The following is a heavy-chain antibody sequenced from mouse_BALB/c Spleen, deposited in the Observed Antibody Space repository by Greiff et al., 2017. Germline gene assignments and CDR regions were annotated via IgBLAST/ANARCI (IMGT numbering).Heavy chain of an antibody. V-gene: IGHV1-5*01. D-gene: IGHD1-1*01. CDR1: GYTFTSYW. CDR3: TGITTVVGRDC. CDR2: IYPGNSDT. J-gene: IGHJ2*01. Sequence: EVQRVESGTVLARPGASVKMSCKASGYTFTSYWMHWVKQRPGQGLEWIGAIYPGNSDTSYNQKFKGKAKLTAVTSTSTAYMELSSLTNEDSAVYYCTGITTVVGRDCWGQGTTLTVSS.